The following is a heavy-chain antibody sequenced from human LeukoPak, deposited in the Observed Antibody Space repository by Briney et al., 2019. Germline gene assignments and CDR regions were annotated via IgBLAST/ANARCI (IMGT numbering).Heavy chain of an antibody. Sequence: GSFXXYYWSWIRQPPGKGLXWIGEINHSGSTNYXPSLKSRVTISVDTSKNQXSLRLSSVTAADTAVYYFAGXXXXXXXXXXXDYWGQXTXVTVSS. V-gene: IGHV4-34*01. J-gene: IGHJ4*02. CDR2: INHSGST. CDR3: AGXXXXXXXXXXXDY. CDR1: GSFXXYY.